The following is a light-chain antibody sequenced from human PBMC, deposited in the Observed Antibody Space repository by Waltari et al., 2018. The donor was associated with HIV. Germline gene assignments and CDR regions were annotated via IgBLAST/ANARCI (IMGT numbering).Light chain of an antibody. CDR1: QSVLFPSNNKNN. J-gene: IGKJ1*01. CDR3: QQEDSTPPT. Sequence: DIVMTQSPDSLAVSLAARATVSCKSGQSVLFPSNNKNNLAWYQQKPGQPPKLRIDWESTRESGVPDRFSGSESVTDVTLTISSLQAEDVAVDDRQQEDSTPPTFGQGTKVEIK. CDR2: WES. V-gene: IGKV4-1*01.